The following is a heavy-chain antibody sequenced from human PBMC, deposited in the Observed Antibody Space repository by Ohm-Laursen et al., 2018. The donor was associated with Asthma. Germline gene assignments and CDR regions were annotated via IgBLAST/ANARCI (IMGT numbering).Heavy chain of an antibody. V-gene: IGHV4-31*02. Sequence: TLSLTCTVSGGSISSGNNYWSLIRQHPGKGLEWIGYIYYSGITYSNPSLRSRVTISVDTSKNQFSLNLTSVTAADTAVYYCARGSFYYESTGYYFFDHWGQGALVTVSS. D-gene: IGHD3-22*01. J-gene: IGHJ4*02. CDR1: GGSISSGNNY. CDR3: ARGSFYYESTGYYFFDH. CDR2: IYYSGIT.